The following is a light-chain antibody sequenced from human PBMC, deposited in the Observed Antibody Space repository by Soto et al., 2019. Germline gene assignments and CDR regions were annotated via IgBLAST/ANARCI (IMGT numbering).Light chain of an antibody. CDR3: QQDNDWWT. V-gene: IGKV3-15*01. J-gene: IGKJ1*01. Sequence: EIVMTQSPATLSVSPGERATLSCRASQSVSSNLAWYQQKPGQAPRLLIYGASTRSTGIPARFSGSGSGTEFTLTINRLQSEDFAVYDFQQDNDWWTFGQGTKGETK. CDR2: GAS. CDR1: QSVSSN.